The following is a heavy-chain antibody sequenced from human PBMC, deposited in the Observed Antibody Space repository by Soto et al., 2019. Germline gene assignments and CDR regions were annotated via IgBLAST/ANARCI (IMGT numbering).Heavy chain of an antibody. Sequence: PGGSLRLSCVASGFSFDNYAMSWVRQARGKGLEWVSAIKSDGSSTYYAASVKDRFIISRDNSKNTLYLQLNSLRAEDTAVYYCAQLGLMTFSHKHYFNHWGRGTLVTVSS. J-gene: IGHJ4*02. V-gene: IGHV3-23*01. CDR3: AQLGLMTFSHKHYFNH. D-gene: IGHD3-16*01. CDR1: GFSFDNYA. CDR2: IKSDGSST.